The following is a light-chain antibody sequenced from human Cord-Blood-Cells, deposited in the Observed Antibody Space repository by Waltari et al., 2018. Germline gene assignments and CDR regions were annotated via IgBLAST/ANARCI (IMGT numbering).Light chain of an antibody. CDR1: QSISSY. V-gene: IGKV1-39*01. CDR3: QQRYSTPWT. Sequence: DIQMTQSPSSLSASVGDRVTITCRASQSISSYLNWYQQKPGKAPKLLSYAASSLQSGVASRFSGSGSGTDFTLTISSLQPEDFATYYCQQRYSTPWTFGEGTKVEIK. J-gene: IGKJ1*01. CDR2: AAS.